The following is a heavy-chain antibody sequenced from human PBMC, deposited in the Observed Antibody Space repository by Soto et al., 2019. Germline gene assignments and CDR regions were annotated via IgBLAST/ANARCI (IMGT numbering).Heavy chain of an antibody. Sequence: GGSLRLSCAASGFTFSSYGMHWVRRAPGKGLEWVALISYDGSSKYYADSVKGRFTISRDNSKNTLYLQMNSLRAEDTAVYYCARRGPGTYFDYWGQGTLVTVSS. CDR3: ARRGPGTYFDY. J-gene: IGHJ4*02. CDR1: GFTFSSYG. CDR2: ISYDGSSK. V-gene: IGHV3-30-3*01. D-gene: IGHD6-13*01.